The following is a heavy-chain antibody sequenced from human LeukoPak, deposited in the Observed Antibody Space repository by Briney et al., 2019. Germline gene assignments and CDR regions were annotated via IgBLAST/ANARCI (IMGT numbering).Heavy chain of an antibody. Sequence: SETLSLTCTVSGGSISSYYWSWIRQPPGKGLEWIGYIYYSGGTNYSPSLKSRVTISIDTSKSQFSLKLSSVPAADTAVYYCAGRGLNVLQYWGQGTLVTVSS. CDR2: IYYSGGT. CDR3: AGRGLNVLQY. J-gene: IGHJ4*02. D-gene: IGHD5-24*01. V-gene: IGHV4-59*01. CDR1: GGSISSYY.